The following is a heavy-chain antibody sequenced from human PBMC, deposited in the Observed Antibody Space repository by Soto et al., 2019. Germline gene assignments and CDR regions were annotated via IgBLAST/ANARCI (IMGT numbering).Heavy chain of an antibody. CDR2: IIPILGIA. V-gene: IGHV1-69*02. CDR1: GGTFSSYT. J-gene: IGHJ4*02. D-gene: IGHD3-10*01. Sequence: QVQLVQSGAEVKKPGSSVKVSCKASGGTFSSYTISWVRQAPGQGLEWMGRIIPILGIANYAQKFQGRVTXTXDXSTSTAYMELSSLRSEDTAVYYCARGIYGSGRNLDYWGQGTLVTVSS. CDR3: ARGIYGSGRNLDY.